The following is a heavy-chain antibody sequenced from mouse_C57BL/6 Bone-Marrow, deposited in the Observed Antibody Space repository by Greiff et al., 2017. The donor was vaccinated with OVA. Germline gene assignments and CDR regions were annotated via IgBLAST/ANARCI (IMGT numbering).Heavy chain of an antibody. V-gene: IGHV5-4*03. J-gene: IGHJ4*01. CDR3: ARIYYDYEGAMDY. CDR2: ISDGGSYT. Sequence: EVMLVESGGGLVKPGGSLKLSCAASGFTFSSYAMSWVRQTPEKRLEWVATISDGGSYTYYPDNVKGRFTISRDNAKNNLYLQMSHLKSEDTAMYYCARIYYDYEGAMDYWGQGTSVTVSS. CDR1: GFTFSSYA. D-gene: IGHD2-4*01.